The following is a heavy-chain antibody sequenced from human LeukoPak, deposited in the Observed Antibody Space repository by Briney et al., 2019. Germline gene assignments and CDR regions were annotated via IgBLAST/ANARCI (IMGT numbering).Heavy chain of an antibody. CDR2: LWYDGTNK. Sequence: GGSLRHSCAPSEFSFRSYVMHCVRRAPGKGLQGVASLWYDGTNKYHADSMKGGFTISRDNSQSTLYLQMNSLSAEDTAVYYCARARNNYDSSGFSALDYWGQGTMVTVSS. J-gene: IGHJ4*02. V-gene: IGHV3-33*01. CDR3: ARARNNYDSSGFSALDY. D-gene: IGHD3-22*01. CDR1: EFSFRSYV.